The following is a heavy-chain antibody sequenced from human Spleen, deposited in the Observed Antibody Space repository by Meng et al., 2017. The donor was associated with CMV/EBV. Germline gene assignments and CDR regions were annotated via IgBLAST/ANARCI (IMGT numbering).Heavy chain of an antibody. CDR2: IYTSGST. J-gene: IGHJ4*02. Sequence: REEAGPGLGKPSEPLSLTLTVSGASISSYYWSWIRQPAGKGLEWIGRIYTSGSTNYNPSLKSRVTMSVDTSKNPFSMKLSSVTAADTAVYYCARWGYSGYDLEDYWGQGTLVTVSS. V-gene: IGHV4-4*07. D-gene: IGHD5-12*01. CDR1: GASISSYY. CDR3: ARWGYSGYDLEDY.